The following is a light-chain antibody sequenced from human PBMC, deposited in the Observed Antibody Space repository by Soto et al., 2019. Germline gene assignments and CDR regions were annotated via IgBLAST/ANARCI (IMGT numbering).Light chain of an antibody. CDR3: LLDYAYFWA. V-gene: IGKV1-33*01. J-gene: IGKJ1*01. CDR1: QDISNY. CDR2: DSS. Sequence: DIQMTQSPSSLPASLGDRVTITCQASQDISNYLNWYQQKPGKAPKLLIWDSSNLETGVPSRFSGSGSGTDFTLIISSLQPEDIATYYCLLDYAYFWAFGQGTKV.